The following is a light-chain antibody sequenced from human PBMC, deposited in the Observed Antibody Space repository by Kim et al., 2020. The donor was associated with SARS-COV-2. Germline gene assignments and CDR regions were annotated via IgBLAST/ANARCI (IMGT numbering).Light chain of an antibody. V-gene: IGKV3-20*01. CDR2: AAS. CDR3: QQSGNARWT. Sequence: SPGPCAHLSCRASQTMRSNFLAWYQQKPAQAPRLLIYAASKRATGIPDRFSGSGSGTDFTLTISRLDPEDFAVYYCQQSGNARWTFGLGTKVDIK. CDR1: QTMRSNF. J-gene: IGKJ1*01.